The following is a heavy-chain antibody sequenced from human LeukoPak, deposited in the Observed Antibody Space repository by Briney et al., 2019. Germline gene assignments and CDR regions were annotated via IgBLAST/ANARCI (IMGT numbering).Heavy chain of an antibody. J-gene: IGHJ4*02. CDR2: IYYSGST. D-gene: IGHD6-13*01. CDR1: GGYSSSYY. V-gene: IGHV4-39*01. CDR3: ARHQSSCPFDY. Sequence: PSETLSLTCTVSGGYSSSYYWGWIRQPPGKGLEWIGSIYYSGSTYYNPSLKSRVTISVDTSKNQFSLKLSSVTAADTAVYYCARHQSSCPFDYWGQGTLVTVSS.